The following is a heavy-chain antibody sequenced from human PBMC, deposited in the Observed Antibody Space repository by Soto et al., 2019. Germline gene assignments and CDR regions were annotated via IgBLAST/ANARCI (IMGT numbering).Heavy chain of an antibody. CDR2: IVVGSGNT. CDR3: EAALADSSCSDALDI. V-gene: IGHV1-58*01. Sequence: SVKVSCKASGFTFTSSAVQWVRQARGQRLEWIGWIVVGSGNTNYAQKFQERVTITRDMSTSTAYMELSSLRSDDTAVYYCEAALADSSCSDALDIWGQGTMVTVSS. CDR1: GFTFTSSA. J-gene: IGHJ3*02. D-gene: IGHD3-22*01.